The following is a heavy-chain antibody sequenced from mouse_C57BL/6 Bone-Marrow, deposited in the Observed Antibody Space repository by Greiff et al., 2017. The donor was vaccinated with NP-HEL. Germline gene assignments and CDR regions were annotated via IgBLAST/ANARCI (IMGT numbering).Heavy chain of an antibody. CDR2: INPGSGGT. D-gene: IGHD2-14*01. V-gene: IGHV1-54*01. J-gene: IGHJ3*01. CDR1: GYAFTNYL. CDR3: ARSGVRGGFAY. Sequence: QVQLQQSGAELVRPGTSVKVSCKASGYAFTNYLIEWVKQRPGQGLEWIGVINPGSGGTNYNEKFKGKATLTADKSSSTAYMQLSSLTSEDSAVYFCARSGVRGGFAYWGQGTLVTVSA.